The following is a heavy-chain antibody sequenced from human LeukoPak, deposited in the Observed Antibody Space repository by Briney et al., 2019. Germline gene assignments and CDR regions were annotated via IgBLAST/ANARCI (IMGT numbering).Heavy chain of an antibody. D-gene: IGHD1-14*01. CDR1: GFTFSSYW. J-gene: IGHJ1*01. V-gene: IGHV3-7*01. CDR3: ARDRYFQY. CDR2: IKQDGNEK. Sequence: GGSLGLSCAASGFTFSSYWMSWVRQAPGKGLEWVANIKQDGNEKHYVESVKGRFTISRDNAKNSLHLQMNSLRAEDTAVYYCARDRYFQYWGQGTLVTVSS.